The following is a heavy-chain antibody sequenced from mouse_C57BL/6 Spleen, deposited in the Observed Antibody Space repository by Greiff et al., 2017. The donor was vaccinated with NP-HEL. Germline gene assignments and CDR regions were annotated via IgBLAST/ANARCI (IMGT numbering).Heavy chain of an antibody. CDR3: ARPLLSTVVEGDYCAVDY. CDR2: ILPGSGST. D-gene: IGHD1-1*01. Sequence: QVQLQQSGAGLMKPGASVTLSCKATGYTFTGYWVEWVKQRPGHGLEWIGEILPGSGSTNYIEKFNGMATFTADPSSNAAYMQLSSLATEDSAIYYCARPLLSTVVEGDYCAVDYWGQGTSVTVSS. CDR1: GYTFTGYW. V-gene: IGHV1-9*01. J-gene: IGHJ4*01.